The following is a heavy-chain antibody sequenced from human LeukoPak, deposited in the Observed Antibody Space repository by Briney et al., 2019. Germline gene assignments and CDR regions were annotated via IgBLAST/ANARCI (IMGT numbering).Heavy chain of an antibody. J-gene: IGHJ6*03. CDR3: ARVLVGANYYYYYMDV. D-gene: IGHD1-26*01. V-gene: IGHV4-4*07. CDR2: IYTSGNT. CDR1: AGSISSYY. Sequence: SETLSLTCTVSAGSISSYYWSWIRQPAGKGLEWIGRIYTSGNTNYNPSLKSRVTISVDKSKNQFSLKLSSVTAADTAVYYCARVLVGANYYYYYMDVWGKGTTVTVSS.